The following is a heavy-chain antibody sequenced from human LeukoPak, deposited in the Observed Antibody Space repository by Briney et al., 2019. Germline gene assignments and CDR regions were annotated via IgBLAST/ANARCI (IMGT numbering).Heavy chain of an antibody. D-gene: IGHD2-15*01. J-gene: IGHJ3*01. CDR1: GDSVSSNSAA. Sequence: SQTLSLTCAISGDSVSSNSAAWNWIRPSPSRGLEWLGRTYYRSKWYNDYAVSVKSRITINPDTSKNQFSLQLNSVTPEDTAVYYCVLVSAATDAFDVWGQGTMVTVSS. V-gene: IGHV6-1*01. CDR3: VLVSAATDAFDV. CDR2: TYYRSKWYN.